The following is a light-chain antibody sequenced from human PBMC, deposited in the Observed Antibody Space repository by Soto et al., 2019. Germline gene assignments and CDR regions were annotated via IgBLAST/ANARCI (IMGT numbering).Light chain of an antibody. CDR2: LAS. V-gene: IGKV2-28*01. Sequence: VLTQSPVTLAVTPGEPASISCRSSQSLLHPNGNTFLHWYLQKPGQSPQLLIYLASKRASDVPDRFSGSGSGTDFTLKISSLEAEDAGIYYCMQSLQSPLTFGGGTKVDMK. J-gene: IGKJ4*01. CDR3: MQSLQSPLT. CDR1: QSLLHPNGNTF.